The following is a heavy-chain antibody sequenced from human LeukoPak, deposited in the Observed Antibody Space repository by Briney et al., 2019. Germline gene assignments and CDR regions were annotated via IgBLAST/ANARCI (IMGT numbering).Heavy chain of an antibody. CDR1: GGTFSSYA. Sequence: SVKVSCKSSGGTFSSYAISWVRQAPGQGLECMGRIIPILGIANYAQKFQGRVTITADKSTSTAYMELSSLRSEDTAVYYCARGEMPYYYDSSGYPQARLAEYFQHWGQGTLVTVSS. J-gene: IGHJ1*01. CDR3: ARGEMPYYYDSSGYPQARLAEYFQH. D-gene: IGHD3-22*01. CDR2: IIPILGIA. V-gene: IGHV1-69*04.